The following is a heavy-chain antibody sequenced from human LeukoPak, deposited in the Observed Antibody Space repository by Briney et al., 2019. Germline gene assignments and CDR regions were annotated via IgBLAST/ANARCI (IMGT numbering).Heavy chain of an antibody. CDR1: GGSFTGYH. V-gene: IGHV4-34*01. CDR3: ARDPTTVVTVPYYFDF. Sequence: SETLSLTCAVYGGSFTGYHWNWIRQSPQRGLEWIGEINHRGRPHYNPSLESRLTISVDTSKNQFSLTLKPVTAADTAVYYCARDPTTVVTVPYYFDFWGQGTPVTVSS. J-gene: IGHJ4*02. CDR2: INHRGRP. D-gene: IGHD4-23*01.